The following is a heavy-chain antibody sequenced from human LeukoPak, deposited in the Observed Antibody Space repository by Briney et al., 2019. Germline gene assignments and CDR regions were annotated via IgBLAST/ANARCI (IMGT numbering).Heavy chain of an antibody. J-gene: IGHJ4*02. Sequence: QPGGSLRLSCAASGFTFSSYWMSWVRQAPGKGLEWVANIKQDGSEKYYVDSVKGRFTISRDNAKNSLYLQMNSLRAEDTAVYYCARSGSSLRYYFDYWGQGTLVTVSS. CDR2: IKQDGSEK. D-gene: IGHD1-26*01. V-gene: IGHV3-7*01. CDR3: ARSGSSLRYYFDY. CDR1: GFTFSSYW.